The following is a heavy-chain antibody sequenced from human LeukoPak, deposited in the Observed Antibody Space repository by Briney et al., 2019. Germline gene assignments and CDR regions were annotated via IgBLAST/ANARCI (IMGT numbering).Heavy chain of an antibody. V-gene: IGHV1-24*01. CDR3: ATGGTYYYANTSYHTFDY. Sequence: GASVKVSCKVSGYTLTELSIHWVRLAPGKRLEWMGGFDPEDGETIYAQKFQGRVTMTEDTSTYTVNMELSSLRSDDTAVYYCATGGTYYYANTSYHTFDYWGQGTLLTVSS. D-gene: IGHD3-22*01. J-gene: IGHJ4*02. CDR1: GYTLTELS. CDR2: FDPEDGET.